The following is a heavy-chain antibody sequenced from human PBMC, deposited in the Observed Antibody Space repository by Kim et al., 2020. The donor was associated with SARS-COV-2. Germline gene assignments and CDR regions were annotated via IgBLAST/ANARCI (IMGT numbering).Heavy chain of an antibody. V-gene: IGHV3-30*18. CDR1: GFTFSSYG. Sequence: GESLRLSCAASGFTFSSYGMHWVRQAPGKGLEWVAVISYDGSNKYYADSVKGRFTISRDNSKNTLYLQMNSLRADDTAVYYCAKGRGGSYYSAFDIWGQGTMVTVSS. J-gene: IGHJ3*02. CDR2: ISYDGSNK. D-gene: IGHD1-26*01. CDR3: AKGRGGSYYSAFDI.